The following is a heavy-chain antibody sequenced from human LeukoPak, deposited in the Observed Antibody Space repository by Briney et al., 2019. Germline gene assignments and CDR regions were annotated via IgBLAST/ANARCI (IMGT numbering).Heavy chain of an antibody. CDR3: ATGAAAGFDY. J-gene: IGHJ4*02. Sequence: ASVKVSCKASGYTFTSYDINWVQQATGQGLEWMGWMSPNSGNTGYAQKFQGRVTITRNTSISTAYMELSSLRSEDTAVYYCATGAAAGFDYWGQGTLVTVSS. D-gene: IGHD6-13*01. V-gene: IGHV1-8*03. CDR2: MSPNSGNT. CDR1: GYTFTSYD.